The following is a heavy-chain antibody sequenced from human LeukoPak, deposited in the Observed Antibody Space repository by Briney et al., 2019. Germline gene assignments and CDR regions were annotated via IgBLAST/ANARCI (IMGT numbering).Heavy chain of an antibody. J-gene: IGHJ4*02. CDR2: TYYRSKWYN. D-gene: IGHD6-6*01. V-gene: IGHV6-1*01. CDR3: ARDIGSSRPFDC. CDR1: GDSVSSNIAA. Sequence: SQTLSLTCAISGDSVSSNIAAWNWIRQSPLRGLEWLGRTYYRSKWYNDYAVSVKSRIAINPDTSKNQFSLQLNSVTPEDTAVYYCARDIGSSRPFDCWGRGTLVTVSS.